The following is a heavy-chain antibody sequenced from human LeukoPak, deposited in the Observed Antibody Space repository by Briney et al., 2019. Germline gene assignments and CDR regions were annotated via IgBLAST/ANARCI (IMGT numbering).Heavy chain of an antibody. V-gene: IGHV3-21*01. CDR2: ISSSSGYI. J-gene: IGHJ5*02. CDR3: AREVRGVIVFDP. CDR1: GFTFSSYS. Sequence: KSGGSLRLSCAASGFTFSSYSMNWVRQAPGKGLEWVSSISSSSGYIYYADSVKGRFTISRDNAKNSLYLQMNSLRAEDTAVYYCAREVRGVIVFDPWGQGTLVTVSS. D-gene: IGHD3-10*01.